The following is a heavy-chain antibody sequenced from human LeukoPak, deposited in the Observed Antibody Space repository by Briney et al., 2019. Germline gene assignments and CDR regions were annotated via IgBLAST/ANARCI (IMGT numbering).Heavy chain of an antibody. CDR1: GYTFTSYG. V-gene: IGHV1-18*01. CDR3: AREESITIFGVASNRFDP. D-gene: IGHD3-3*01. Sequence: ASVKVSCKASGYTFTSYGISWVRQAPGQGLEWMGWISAYNGNTNYAQKLQGRVTMTTDTSTSTAYMELRSLRSDDTAVYYCAREESITIFGVASNRFDPWGQGTLVTVSS. J-gene: IGHJ5*02. CDR2: ISAYNGNT.